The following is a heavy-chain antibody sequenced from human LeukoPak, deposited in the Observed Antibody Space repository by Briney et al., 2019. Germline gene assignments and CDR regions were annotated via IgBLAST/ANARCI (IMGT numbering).Heavy chain of an antibody. CDR3: ARGRWELPY. Sequence: PSETLSLTCTVSGGSISNYYWSWIRPPPGEGLEWIGYIYFSGTTKYNPSLKSRVTISVDTSKNQFSLKLSSVTAADTAVYYCARGRWELPYWGQGTLVTVSS. V-gene: IGHV4-59*12. CDR2: IYFSGTT. D-gene: IGHD1-26*01. J-gene: IGHJ4*02. CDR1: GGSISNYY.